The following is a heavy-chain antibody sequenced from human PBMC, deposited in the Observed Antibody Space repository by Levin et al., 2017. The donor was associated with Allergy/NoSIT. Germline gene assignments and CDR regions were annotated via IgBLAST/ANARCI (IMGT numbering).Heavy chain of an antibody. CDR3: ASIAGADSSGYYPNYYGMDV. J-gene: IGHJ6*02. CDR1: GGSISSSSYY. D-gene: IGHD3-22*01. CDR2: IYYSGST. Sequence: ASETLSLTCTVSGGSISSSSYYWGWIRQPPGKGLEWIGSIYYSGSTYYNPSLKSRVTISVDTSKNQFSLKLSSVTAADTAVYYCASIAGADSSGYYPNYYGMDVWGQGTTVTVSS. V-gene: IGHV4-39*07.